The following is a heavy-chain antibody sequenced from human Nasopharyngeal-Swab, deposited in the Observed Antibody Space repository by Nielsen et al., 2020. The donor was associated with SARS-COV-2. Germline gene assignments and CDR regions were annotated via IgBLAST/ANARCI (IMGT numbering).Heavy chain of an antibody. J-gene: IGHJ5*02. V-gene: IGHV4-34*01. CDR3: AREGPSIAARPGWFDA. D-gene: IGHD6-6*01. Sequence: WIRQPPGKGLEWIGEINHSGSTNYNPSLKSRVTISVDTSKNQFSLKLSCVTAADTAVYFCAREGPSIAARPGWFDAWGQGTLVTVSS. CDR2: INHSGST.